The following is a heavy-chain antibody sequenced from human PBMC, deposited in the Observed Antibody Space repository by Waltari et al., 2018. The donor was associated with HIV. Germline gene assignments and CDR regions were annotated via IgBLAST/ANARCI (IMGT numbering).Heavy chain of an antibody. Sequence: EVQLVESGGGLVPPGGSLRLSCAASGFTFRSYWMTWVRQAPGKGLEWVANIKQDESEKYYVDSVKGRFTISRDNAKNSLYLQMNSLRAEDTAVYYCVRDSRVTPYWGQGTLVTVSS. CDR1: GFTFRSYW. J-gene: IGHJ4*02. CDR2: IKQDESEK. V-gene: IGHV3-7*01. CDR3: VRDSRVTPY. D-gene: IGHD2-21*02.